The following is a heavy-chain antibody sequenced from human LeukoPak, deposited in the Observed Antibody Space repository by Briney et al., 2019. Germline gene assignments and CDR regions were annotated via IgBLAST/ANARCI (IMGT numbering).Heavy chain of an antibody. J-gene: IGHJ4*02. CDR1: GGSISSYY. CDR3: ARTSKAFDY. CDR2: IYYSGST. Sequence: SDTLSLTGTVSGGSISSYYWSWIQQPPGKGLEWIGYIYYSGSTNYNPSLKSRVTISVDTSKNQFSLKLSSVTAADTAVYYCARTSKAFDYWGQGTLVTVSS. V-gene: IGHV4-59*01.